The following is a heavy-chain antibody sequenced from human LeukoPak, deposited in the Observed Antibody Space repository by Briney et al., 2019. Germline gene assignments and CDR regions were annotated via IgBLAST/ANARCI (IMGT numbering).Heavy chain of an antibody. CDR2: IYHSGST. D-gene: IGHD3-22*01. CDR3: ARDRGTPDYYDTSGYDY. J-gene: IGHJ4*02. CDR1: GGSTSSSNW. Sequence: PSETLSLTCAVSGGSTSSSNWWSWVRQPPGKGLEWIGKIYHSGSTNYNPSLKSRVTISVDKSKNQFSLKLSSVTAADTAVYYCARDRGTPDYYDTSGYDYWGQGTLVTVSS. V-gene: IGHV4-4*02.